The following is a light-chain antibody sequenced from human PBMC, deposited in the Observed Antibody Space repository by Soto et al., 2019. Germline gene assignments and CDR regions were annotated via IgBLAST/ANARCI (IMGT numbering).Light chain of an antibody. J-gene: IGLJ2*01. Sequence: QSALTQPRSVSGSPGQSVTISCTGTSSDVGGYSYVSWYQQRPGKAPKLMICDVSKRPSGVPDRFSGSKSGNTASLTISGLQAEDEADYYCCSYAGSYTVVFGGGTKLTVL. V-gene: IGLV2-11*01. CDR3: CSYAGSYTVV. CDR2: DVS. CDR1: SSDVGGYSY.